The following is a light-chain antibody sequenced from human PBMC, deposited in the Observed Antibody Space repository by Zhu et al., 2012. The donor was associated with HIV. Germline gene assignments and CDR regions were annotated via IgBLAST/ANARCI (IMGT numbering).Light chain of an antibody. V-gene: IGKV3-20*01. J-gene: IGKJ2*01. CDR1: QSVSSSY. Sequence: EIVLTQSPGTLSLSPGERATLSCRASQSVSSSYLGWYQQKPGQAPRLLIHGASNRATGIPDRFSGSGSGFDFTLTISRLEPEDFAVYFCQQYGSSPYTFGQGTKLEIK. CDR3: QQYGSSPYT. CDR2: GAS.